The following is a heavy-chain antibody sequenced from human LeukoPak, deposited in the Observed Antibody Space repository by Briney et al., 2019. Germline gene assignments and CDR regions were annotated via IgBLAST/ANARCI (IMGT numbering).Heavy chain of an antibody. CDR2: ISWNIGSI. Sequence: GRSLRLSCAASGFTFDDYAMHWVRQAPGKGLEWVSGISWNIGSIGYADSVKGRFNISRDNAKNSLYLQMNSLRAEDTAFYYCARAQVCVWAGTGTVSLCDAFDIWGQGTMVTVSS. CDR3: ARAQVCVWAGTGTVSLCDAFDI. CDR1: GFTFDDYA. D-gene: IGHD1/OR15-1a*01. J-gene: IGHJ3*02. V-gene: IGHV3-9*01.